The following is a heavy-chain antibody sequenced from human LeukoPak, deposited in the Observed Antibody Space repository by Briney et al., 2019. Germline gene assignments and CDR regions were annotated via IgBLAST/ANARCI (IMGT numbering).Heavy chain of an antibody. CDR1: GYTFTSYY. Sequence: GASVKVSCKASGYTFTSYYMHWVRQAPGQGLEWMGWINPNSGGTNYAQKFQGRVTMTRDTSISTAYMELSRLRSDDTAVYYCARVYSGYDQQPNDYWGQGTLVTVSS. J-gene: IGHJ4*02. V-gene: IGHV1-2*02. CDR3: ARVYSGYDQQPNDY. D-gene: IGHD5-12*01. CDR2: INPNSGGT.